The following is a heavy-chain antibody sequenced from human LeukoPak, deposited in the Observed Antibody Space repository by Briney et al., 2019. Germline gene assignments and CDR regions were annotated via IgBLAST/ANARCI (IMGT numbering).Heavy chain of an antibody. CDR1: GGSISYYY. V-gene: IGHV4-59*01. Sequence: SETLSLTCTVSGGSISYYYWNWIRQPPGKGLEWIGYIYSSGSTNYNPSLKSRVTIPLDTSKNQFSLKLSSVTAADTAVYYCARMGDYYDSSGYRHDAFDIWGQGTMVTVSS. CDR2: IYSSGST. J-gene: IGHJ3*02. CDR3: ARMGDYYDSSGYRHDAFDI. D-gene: IGHD3-22*01.